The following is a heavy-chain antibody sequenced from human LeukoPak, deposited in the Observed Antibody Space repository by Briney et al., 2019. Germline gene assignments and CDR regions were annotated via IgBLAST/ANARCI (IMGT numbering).Heavy chain of an antibody. CDR3: ARQRQPIVVVVAAKGFDY. CDR1: GGSFSGYY. J-gene: IGHJ4*02. V-gene: IGHV4-34*01. CDR2: INHSGST. D-gene: IGHD2-15*01. Sequence: PSETLSLTCAVYGGSFSGYYWSWIRQPPGKGLEWIGEINHSGSTNYNPSLKSRVTISVDTSKNQFSLKLSSVTAADTAVSYCARQRQPIVVVVAAKGFDYWGQGTLVTVSS.